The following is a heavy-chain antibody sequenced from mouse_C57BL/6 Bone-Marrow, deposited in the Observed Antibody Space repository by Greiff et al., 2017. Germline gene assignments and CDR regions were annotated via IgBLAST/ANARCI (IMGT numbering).Heavy chain of an antibody. CDR1: GFSLTSYA. Sequence: VKLVESGPGLVAPSQSLSITCTVSGFSLTSYAISWVRQPPGKGLEWLGVIWTGGGTNYNSALKSRLSIRKDNSKSQVFLKMNSLQTDDTARYYCARVEEFYYGSSYGYFDVWGTGTTVTVSS. V-gene: IGHV2-9-1*01. CDR3: ARVEEFYYGSSYGYFDV. CDR2: IWTGGGT. D-gene: IGHD1-1*01. J-gene: IGHJ1*03.